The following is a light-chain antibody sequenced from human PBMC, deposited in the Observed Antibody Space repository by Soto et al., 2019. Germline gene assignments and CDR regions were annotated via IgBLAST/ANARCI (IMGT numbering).Light chain of an antibody. CDR2: SNN. Sequence: QSVLTQPPSASGTPGQRVIISCSGSSSNIGRDTVNWYRQFPGTAPKLLIYSNNQRPSGVPDRLSGSKSGTSASLAISGLQSEDEVDYYCAVWDDSLNGLWVFGGGTKLTVL. V-gene: IGLV1-44*01. CDR1: SSNIGRDT. CDR3: AVWDDSLNGLWV. J-gene: IGLJ3*02.